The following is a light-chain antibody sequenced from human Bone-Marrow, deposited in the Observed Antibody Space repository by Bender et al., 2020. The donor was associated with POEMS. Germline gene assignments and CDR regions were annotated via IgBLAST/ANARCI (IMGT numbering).Light chain of an antibody. J-gene: IGLJ2*01. CDR1: SSDVGGYNY. CDR3: SSYTSASTVV. Sequence: QSALTQPASVSGSPGQSITMSCTGTSSDVGGYNYVSWYQHYPGKAPKLIIRDVISRPSGVSNRFSASKSGNTASLTISGLQAEDEAHYYCSSYTSASTVVFGGGTKLTVL. V-gene: IGLV2-14*03. CDR2: DVI.